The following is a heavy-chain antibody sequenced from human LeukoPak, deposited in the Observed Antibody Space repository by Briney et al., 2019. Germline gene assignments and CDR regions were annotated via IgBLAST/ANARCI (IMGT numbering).Heavy chain of an antibody. CDR3: ARDLGGYDYTFDP. Sequence: SETLSLTCTVSGGSISSYYRSWIRQPPGKGLEWIGYIYYSGSTNYNPSLKSRVTISVDTSKNQFSLKLSSVTAADTAVYYCARDLGGYDYTFDPWGQGTLVTVSS. CDR2: IYYSGST. CDR1: GGSISSYY. D-gene: IGHD5-12*01. J-gene: IGHJ5*02. V-gene: IGHV4-59*01.